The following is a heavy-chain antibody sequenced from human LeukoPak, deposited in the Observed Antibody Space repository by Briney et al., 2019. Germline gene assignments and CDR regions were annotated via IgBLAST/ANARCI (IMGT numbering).Heavy chain of an antibody. CDR2: ISGSGGST. CDR3: AKDWIARVGATPRCFDY. V-gene: IGHV3-23*01. Sequence: PGGSLRLSCAASGFTFSSYAMSWVRQAPGKGLEWVSAISGSGGSTYYADSVKGRFTISRDNSKNTLYLQMNSLRAEDTAVYYCAKDWIARVGATPRCFDYWGQGTLVTVSS. CDR1: GFTFSSYA. J-gene: IGHJ4*02. D-gene: IGHD1-26*01.